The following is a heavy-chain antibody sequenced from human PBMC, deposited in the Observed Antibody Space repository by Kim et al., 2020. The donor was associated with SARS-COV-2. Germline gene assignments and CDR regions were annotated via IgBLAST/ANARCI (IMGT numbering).Heavy chain of an antibody. CDR3: ARGRRLDYYGSGSYPYYYYGMDV. V-gene: IGHV4-34*01. CDR2: INHSGST. CDR1: GGSFSGYY. J-gene: IGHJ6*02. D-gene: IGHD3-10*01. Sequence: SETLSLTCAVYGGSFSGYYWSWIRQPPGKGLEWIGEINHSGSTNYNPSLKSRVTISVDTSKNQFSLKLISVTAADTAVYYCARGRRLDYYGSGSYPYYYYGMDVWGQGTTVTVSS.